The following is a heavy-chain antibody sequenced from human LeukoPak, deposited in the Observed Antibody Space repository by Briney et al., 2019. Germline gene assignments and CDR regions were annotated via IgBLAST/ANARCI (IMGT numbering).Heavy chain of an antibody. J-gene: IGHJ4*02. CDR3: ARRGDGYNPDY. V-gene: IGHV4-38-2*01. CDR2: IYHSGYT. CDR1: GYSISSGYY. Sequence: SETLSLTCAVSGYSISSGYYWGWIRQPPGKGLEWIGNIYHSGYTFYNPSLESRVTISVDTSKNQFSLKLPSVIATDTAVYYCARRGDGYNPDYWGQGTLVTVSS. D-gene: IGHD5-24*01.